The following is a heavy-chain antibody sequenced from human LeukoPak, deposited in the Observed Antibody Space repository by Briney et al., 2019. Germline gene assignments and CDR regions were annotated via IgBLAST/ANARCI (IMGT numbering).Heavy chain of an antibody. J-gene: IGHJ4*02. V-gene: IGHV3-23*01. CDR3: AKKREIAVAADFDY. CDR1: GFTFSSYA. CDR2: ISGSGGST. Sequence: GGSLRLSCAASGFTFSSYAMSWVRQAPGKGLEWVSAISGSGGSTYYADSVKGRFTISRDNSKNTLYLQTNSLRAEDTAVYYCAKKREIAVAADFDYWGQGTLVTVSS. D-gene: IGHD6-19*01.